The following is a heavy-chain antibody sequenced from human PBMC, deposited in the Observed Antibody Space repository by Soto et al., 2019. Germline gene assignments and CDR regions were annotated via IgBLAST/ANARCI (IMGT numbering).Heavy chain of an antibody. D-gene: IGHD5-12*01. V-gene: IGHV4-4*07. J-gene: IGHJ3*02. CDR1: GGSISHHY. CDR3: ARDGGYTGYEEGNPFDI. Sequence: QVRLQESGPGLVKPSETLSLICTVSGGSISHHYWSWIRQPAGTRLEWIGRMYVTGTTNYNTSLKNRVSMSIDTSKNQFSLKLSSVTAADTAVYYCARDGGYTGYEEGNPFDIWGQGTMVTVSS. CDR2: MYVTGTT.